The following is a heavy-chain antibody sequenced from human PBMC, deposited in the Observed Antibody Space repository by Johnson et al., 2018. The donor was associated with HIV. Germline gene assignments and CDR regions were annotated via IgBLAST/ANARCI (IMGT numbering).Heavy chain of an antibody. CDR2: IWYDGSRK. CDR3: ARDGYSSGWYGNDAFDI. Sequence: QMQLVESGGGVVQPGRSLRLSCAASGFTFSSYAMHWVRQAPGKGLEWVAFIWYDGSRKYYADSVKGRFTISRVNSKNMLYLQMNSLRAEDTAVYYCARDGYSSGWYGNDAFDIWGQGTMVTVSS. CDR1: GFTFSSYA. J-gene: IGHJ3*02. D-gene: IGHD6-19*01. V-gene: IGHV3-33*08.